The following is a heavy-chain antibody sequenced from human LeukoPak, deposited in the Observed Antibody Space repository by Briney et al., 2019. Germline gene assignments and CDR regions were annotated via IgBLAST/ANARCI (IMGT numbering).Heavy chain of an antibody. CDR2: INHSGST. CDR3: ATSSGEKSDAFDI. CDR1: GGSFSGYY. V-gene: IGHV4-34*01. D-gene: IGHD2-15*01. Sequence: PSETLSLTCAVYGGSFSGYYWSWIRQPPGKGLEWIGEINHSGSTNYNPSLKSRVTISVDTSKNQFSLKLSSVTAADTAVYYCATSSGEKSDAFDIWGQGTMVTVSS. J-gene: IGHJ3*02.